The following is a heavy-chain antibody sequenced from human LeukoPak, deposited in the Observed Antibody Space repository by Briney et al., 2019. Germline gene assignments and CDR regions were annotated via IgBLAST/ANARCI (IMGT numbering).Heavy chain of an antibody. D-gene: IGHD3-22*01. CDR3: VRLYYYDSSRPPL. J-gene: IGHJ4*02. CDR1: SGFISNSNYY. CDR2: IYYTGRA. Sequence: PSETLSLTCTVSSGFISNSNYYWGWIRQPPGKGLDWIGNIYYTGRAYYNPSLNGRVTISVDTSQNQFSLNLNSMTAADTAVYYCVRLYYYDSSRPPLWGPGTLVVVSS. V-gene: IGHV4-39*01.